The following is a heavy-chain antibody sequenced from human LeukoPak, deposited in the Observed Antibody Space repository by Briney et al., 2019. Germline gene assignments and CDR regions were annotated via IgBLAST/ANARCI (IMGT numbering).Heavy chain of an antibody. CDR1: GFSVSNNY. Sequence: GGSLRLSCVVSGFSVSNNYVSWVRQAPGKGLEWVSVIYAGDTIKYADSVKGRFTISRDNAKNSLYLQMNSLRAEDTAVYYCARANYYYYMDVWGKGTTVTVSS. CDR3: ARANYYYYMDV. V-gene: IGHV3-66*01. J-gene: IGHJ6*03. CDR2: IYAGDTI.